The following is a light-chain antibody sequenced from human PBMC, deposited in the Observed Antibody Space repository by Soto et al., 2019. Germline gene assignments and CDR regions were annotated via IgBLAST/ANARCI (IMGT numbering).Light chain of an antibody. V-gene: IGLV1-40*01. Sequence: QSVLTQPPSVSGAPGQMVTISCTGSSSNIGAGSDVHWYQQLPGTAPTLLMYGNTNRPSGVSDRFSGSKSGTSASLAITGLQAEDEADYYCQSYDISLSGVVFGGGTKLTVL. CDR2: GNT. CDR3: QSYDISLSGVV. J-gene: IGLJ2*01. CDR1: SSNIGAGSD.